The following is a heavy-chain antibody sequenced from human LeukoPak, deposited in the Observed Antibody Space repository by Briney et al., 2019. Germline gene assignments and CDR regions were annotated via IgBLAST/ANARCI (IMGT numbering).Heavy chain of an antibody. CDR1: GYTFTSYG. CDR3: ARDRKPYFDYVWGSYRYKDYFDY. Sequence: GASVKVSCKASGYTFTSYGISWVRQAPGQGLEWMGWISAYNGNTNYAQKLQGRDTMTTDTSTSTAYMELRSLRSDDTAVYYCARDRKPYFDYVWGSYRYKDYFDYWGQGTLVTVSS. D-gene: IGHD3-16*02. CDR2: ISAYNGNT. J-gene: IGHJ4*02. V-gene: IGHV1-18*01.